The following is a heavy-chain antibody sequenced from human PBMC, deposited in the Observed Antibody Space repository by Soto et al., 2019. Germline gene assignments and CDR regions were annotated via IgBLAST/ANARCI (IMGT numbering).Heavy chain of an antibody. Sequence: ASVKVSCKASGYIFTGYHIHWVRQAPGRGLEWMGWVNPNSGDTEYAQNFQGRVTMTRDTSFNLVYMEMRGLMSDDTAVYYCARDARGRRCFDEMDIWGQGTTVTVSS. J-gene: IGHJ6*02. CDR1: GYIFTGYH. CDR2: VNPNSGDT. CDR3: ARDARGRRCFDEMDI. V-gene: IGHV1-2*02. D-gene: IGHD3-9*01.